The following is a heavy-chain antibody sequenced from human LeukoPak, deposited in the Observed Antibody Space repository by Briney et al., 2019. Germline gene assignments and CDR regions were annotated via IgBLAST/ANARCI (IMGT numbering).Heavy chain of an antibody. CDR3: ARVGMVRGVMLLEGFPFDY. J-gene: IGHJ4*02. D-gene: IGHD3-10*01. CDR2: ISSSSSYI. CDR1: GFTFSSYS. Sequence: PGGSLRLSCAASGFTFSSYSMNWVRQAPGKGLEWVSSISSSSSYIYYADSVKGRFTISRDNAKNSLYLQMNSLRAEDTAVYYCARVGMVRGVMLLEGFPFDYWGQGTLVTVSS. V-gene: IGHV3-21*01.